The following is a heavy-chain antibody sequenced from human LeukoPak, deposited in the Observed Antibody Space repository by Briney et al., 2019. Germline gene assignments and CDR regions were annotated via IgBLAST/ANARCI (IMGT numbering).Heavy chain of an antibody. CDR2: IIPIFGTA. J-gene: IGHJ5*02. V-gene: IGHV1-69*13. D-gene: IGHD3-3*01. CDR1: GGTFSSYA. Sequence: ASVKVSCKASGGTFSSYAISWVRQAPGQGLEWMGGIIPIFGTANYAQKFQGRVTITADESTSTAYMELSSLRSEDTAVYYCARGRFLEWLLSPWGQGTLVTVSS. CDR3: ARGRFLEWLLSP.